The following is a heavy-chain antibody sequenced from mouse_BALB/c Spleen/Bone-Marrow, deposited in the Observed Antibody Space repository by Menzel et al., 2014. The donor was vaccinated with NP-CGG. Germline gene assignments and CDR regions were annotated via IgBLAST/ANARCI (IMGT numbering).Heavy chain of an antibody. CDR3: ARDINYDIYWYFDV. Sequence: EVKVVESGGGLVQPGGSLRLSCATSGFTFTDYYMSWVPAQPPGKALEWLGFIRNKAKGYTSENSASVKGRFTISRDDSQSILYLQMNTLRAEDSATYYCARDINYDIYWYFDVWGAGTTVTVSS. V-gene: IGHV7-3*02. J-gene: IGHJ1*01. D-gene: IGHD2-4*01. CDR1: GFTFTDYY. CDR2: IRNKAKGYTS.